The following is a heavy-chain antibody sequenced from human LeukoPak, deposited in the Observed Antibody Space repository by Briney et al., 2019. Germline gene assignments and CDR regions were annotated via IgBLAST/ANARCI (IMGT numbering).Heavy chain of an antibody. Sequence: GGSLRLSCAASGFTFSSYAMSGVRQAPGKGLEWVSAISGSGGSTYYADSVKGRFTISRDNSKNTLYLRMNSLRAEDTAVYYCASPCFGAAAGTICYFDYWGQGTLVTVSS. CDR3: ASPCFGAAAGTICYFDY. CDR2: ISGSGGST. V-gene: IGHV3-23*01. J-gene: IGHJ4*02. CDR1: GFTFSSYA. D-gene: IGHD6-13*01.